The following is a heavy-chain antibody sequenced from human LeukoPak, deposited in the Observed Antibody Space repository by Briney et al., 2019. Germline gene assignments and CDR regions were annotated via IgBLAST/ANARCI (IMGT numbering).Heavy chain of an antibody. D-gene: IGHD3-16*01. J-gene: IGHJ3*01. CDR1: GFTFDDYA. CDR3: AKDFYRLGEFDAFDL. CDR2: ISWNSGRI. V-gene: IGHV3-9*01. Sequence: PGGSLRLSCAASGFTFDDYAMHWVRQAPGKGVEGVSGISWNSGRIGYADSVKGRFTISRDNAKNSLYLQLNSLTAEDTALYYCAKDFYRLGEFDAFDLWGQGTMVIVSS.